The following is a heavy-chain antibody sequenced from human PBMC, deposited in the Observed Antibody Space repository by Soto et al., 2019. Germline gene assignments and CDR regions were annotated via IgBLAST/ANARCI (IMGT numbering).Heavy chain of an antibody. CDR1: GYTFTSYY. J-gene: IGHJ6*02. CDR2: INPSGGST. V-gene: IGHV1-46*01. Sequence: ASVKVSCKASGYTFTSYYMHWVRQAPGQGLEWMGIINPSGGSTSYAQKFQGRVTMTRDTSTSTVYMELSSLRSEDTAVYYCARDRHDDSLTGYSGVLVGWGQGTTVNVAS. D-gene: IGHD3-9*01. CDR3: ARDRHDDSLTGYSGVLVG.